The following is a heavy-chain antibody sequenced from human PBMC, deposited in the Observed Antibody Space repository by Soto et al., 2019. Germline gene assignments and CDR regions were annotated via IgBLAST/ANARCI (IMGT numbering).Heavy chain of an antibody. J-gene: IGHJ4*02. CDR1: GFTFTRYS. CDR2: ISSTTNYI. CDR3: ARESEDLTSNFDY. Sequence: PGGSLRLSCAASGFTFTRYSMNWVRQAPGKGLEWVSSISSTTNYIYYADSMKGRFTVSRDNAKNSVYLEMNSLSAEDTAVYYCARESEDLTSNFDYWGQGPLGTLSS. V-gene: IGHV3-21*01.